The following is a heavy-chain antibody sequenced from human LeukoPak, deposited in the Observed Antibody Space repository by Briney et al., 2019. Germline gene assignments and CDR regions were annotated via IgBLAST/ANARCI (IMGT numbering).Heavy chain of an antibody. D-gene: IGHD3-22*01. CDR2: IYTSGST. V-gene: IGHV4-4*07. Sequence: SETLSLTCTVSGGSISSYYWSWIRQPAGKGLEWIGRIYTSGSTNYNPSLKSRVTMSVDTSKNQFSLKLSSVTAADTAVYYCARDGYYYDSSGYLYLDYWGQGTLVTVSS. CDR3: ARDGYYYDSSGYLYLDY. CDR1: GGSISSYY. J-gene: IGHJ4*02.